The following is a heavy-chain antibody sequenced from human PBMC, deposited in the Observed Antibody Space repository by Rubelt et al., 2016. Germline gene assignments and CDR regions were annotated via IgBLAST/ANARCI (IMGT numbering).Heavy chain of an antibody. CDR2: IYYSGTT. CDR3: AGEDPPGAARRRGYYYSGMDV. D-gene: IGHD6-6*01. Sequence: QLLLQESGPGLVKPSETLSLTCSVSGGSISSYSWSWIRQPPGKGLEWIGYIYYSGTTSYNPSLQSRVTISVDTSKNQFSLRLGVVTAAEPAVSFCAGEDPPGAARRRGYYYSGMDVWGQGTTVTVSS. CDR1: GGSISSYS. V-gene: IGHV4-59*12. J-gene: IGHJ6*02.